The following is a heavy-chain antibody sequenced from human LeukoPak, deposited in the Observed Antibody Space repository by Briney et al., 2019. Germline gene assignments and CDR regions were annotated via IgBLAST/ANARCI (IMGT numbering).Heavy chain of an antibody. Sequence: GGSLRLSCAASGFTFSNAWMSWVRQAPGKGLEWVGRIKSKTDGGTTDYAAPVKGRFTISRDDSKNTLYLQMNSLKTEDTAVYYCTTDPGYSSGWNSTPFDYWGQGTLVTVSS. CDR2: IKSKTDGGTT. J-gene: IGHJ4*02. D-gene: IGHD6-19*01. CDR3: TTDPGYSSGWNSTPFDY. CDR1: GFTFSNAW. V-gene: IGHV3-15*01.